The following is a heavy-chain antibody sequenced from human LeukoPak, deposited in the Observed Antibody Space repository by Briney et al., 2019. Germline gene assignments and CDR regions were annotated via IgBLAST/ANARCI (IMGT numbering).Heavy chain of an antibody. CDR1: GFTFSNYW. CDR2: IKEDGSDK. D-gene: IGHD6-13*01. Sequence: GGSLRLSCAASGFTFSNYWMNWVRQAPGKGLEWVANIKEDGSDKYYVDSVKGRFSISKDNAKNSLYLQMNSLRVEDTAVYYCARESGIAAALPYWGQGTLVTVSS. J-gene: IGHJ4*02. V-gene: IGHV3-7*01. CDR3: ARESGIAAALPY.